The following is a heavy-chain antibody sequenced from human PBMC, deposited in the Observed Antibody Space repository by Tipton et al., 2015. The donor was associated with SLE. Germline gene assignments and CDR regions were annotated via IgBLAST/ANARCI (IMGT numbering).Heavy chain of an antibody. J-gene: IGHJ6*02. D-gene: IGHD6-19*01. CDR1: GYTFTSYD. CDR3: AGEGGIAVAVHYYYGMDV. CDR2: MNPNSGNT. V-gene: IGHV1-8*01. Sequence: QLVQSGAEVKKPGASVKVSCKASGYTFTSYDINWVRQATGQGLEWMGWMNPNSGNTGYAQKFQGRVTMTRNTSISTAYMELSSLRSEDTAVYYCAGEGGIAVAVHYYYGMDVWGQGTTVTVSS.